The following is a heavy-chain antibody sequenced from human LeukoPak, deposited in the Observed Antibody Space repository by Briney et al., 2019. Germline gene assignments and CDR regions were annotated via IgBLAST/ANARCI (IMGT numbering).Heavy chain of an antibody. J-gene: IGHJ1*01. V-gene: IGHV1-46*01. CDR3: AREGPVQYYYDSSGYFQH. D-gene: IGHD3-22*01. Sequence: ASVKVSCKASGYTFTSHHIHWVRQAPGQGHEWMGIINPSGGSTSYAQKFQGRVTMTTDTSTSTAYMELRSLRSDDTAVYYCAREGPVQYYYDSSGYFQHWGQGTLVTVSS. CDR1: GYTFTSHH. CDR2: INPSGGST.